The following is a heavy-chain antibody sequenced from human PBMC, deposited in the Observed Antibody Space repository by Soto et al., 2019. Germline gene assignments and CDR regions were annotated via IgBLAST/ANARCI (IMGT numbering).Heavy chain of an antibody. J-gene: IGHJ6*02. CDR1: GFTFSSYG. CDR3: AKDRRPNYYYGMDV. V-gene: IGHV3-30*18. Sequence: QVQLVESGGGVVQPGRSLRLSCAXSGFTFSSYGMHWVRQAPGKGLEWVAVISYDGSNKYYADSVKGRFTISRDNSKNTLYLQMNSLRAEDTAVYYCAKDRRPNYYYGMDVWGQGTTVTVSS. CDR2: ISYDGSNK. D-gene: IGHD6-25*01.